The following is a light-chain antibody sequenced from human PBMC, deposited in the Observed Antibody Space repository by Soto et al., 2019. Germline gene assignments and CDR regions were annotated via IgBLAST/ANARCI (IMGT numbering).Light chain of an antibody. CDR2: GAS. Sequence: IVLRQSPDTLSLSPGEKATLSCRAIQRVSSSNLAWYQQKPGQAPSLLIYGASTRATGIPARFSGSGSGTEFTLTISTLQSEDFAVYYCQQYNHWPPITFGQGTRLEI. CDR1: QRVSSSN. CDR3: QQYNHWPPIT. J-gene: IGKJ5*01. V-gene: IGKV3-15*01.